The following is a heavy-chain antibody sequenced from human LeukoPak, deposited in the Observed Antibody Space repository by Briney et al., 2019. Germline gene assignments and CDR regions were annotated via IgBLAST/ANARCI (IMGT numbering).Heavy chain of an antibody. CDR1: GFTFDSFG. V-gene: IGHV3-30*02. D-gene: IGHD1-14*01. J-gene: IGHJ4*02. CDR3: ARSNQADDY. Sequence: GGSLRLSCAASGFTFDSFGMHWVRQAPGKGLEWVAFIRFDGSYSYYGDSMKGRITISRDNSRNTLFLQMDSLRAEDTAVYYCARSNQADDYWGQGTLVTVSS. CDR2: IRFDGSYS.